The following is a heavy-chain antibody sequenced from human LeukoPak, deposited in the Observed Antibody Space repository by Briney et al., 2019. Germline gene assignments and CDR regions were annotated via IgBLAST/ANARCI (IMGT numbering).Heavy chain of an antibody. CDR3: AKDYRH. V-gene: IGHV3-48*03. Sequence: GGSLRLSCAASGFTFSNYEVNWVRQAPGKGLEWVAYTSSSGYTIYYADSVKGRFTISRDNAKNSLYLQMNSLKLEDTAVYYCAKDYRHWGQGTLVTVSS. CDR1: GFTFSNYE. J-gene: IGHJ4*02. CDR2: TSSSGYTI.